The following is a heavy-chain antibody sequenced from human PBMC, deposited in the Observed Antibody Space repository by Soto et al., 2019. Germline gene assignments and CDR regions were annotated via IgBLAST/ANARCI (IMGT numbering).Heavy chain of an antibody. CDR3: AGGLFVVVVAASLYYCDY. CDR1: GYTFTGYY. J-gene: IGHJ4*02. CDR2: INPDSGGT. V-gene: IGHV1-2*02. D-gene: IGHD2-15*01. Sequence: QVQLVQSGAEVKKPGASVKVSCKASGYTFTGYYMHWVRQAPGQGLEWMGWINPDSGGTNYAQKFQGGVTMTRDTSTSTAYMELSSLRSDDTPGYCCAGGLFVVVVAASLYYCDYGGQGTLVTVSS.